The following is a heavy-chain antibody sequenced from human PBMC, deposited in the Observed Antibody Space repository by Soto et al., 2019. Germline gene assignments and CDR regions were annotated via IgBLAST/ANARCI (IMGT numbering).Heavy chain of an antibody. V-gene: IGHV1-18*01. J-gene: IGHJ4*02. Sequence: QVQLVQSGGEVKKPGASVKVSCRASGYTFTSYGSSWVRQAPGQGLEWLGWTSASMVTNYAQKFQGRVTMTTDTSTSTAYMELRSLRFDDTAVYYCARDSSGRAIFDSWGQGTLVTVSS. CDR2: TSASMVT. CDR1: GYTFTSYG. CDR3: ARDSSGRAIFDS. D-gene: IGHD6-19*01.